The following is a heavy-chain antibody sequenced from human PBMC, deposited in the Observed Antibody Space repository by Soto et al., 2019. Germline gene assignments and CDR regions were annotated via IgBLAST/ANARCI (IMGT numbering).Heavy chain of an antibody. Sequence: SETLSLTCSVSGVSITSSRHYWAWIRQPPGEGLEWIGAIYNGGRAYYNPSLKGRVTISIDTSKNQFSLEVTSVTASDTATYSCAAYGNSHQLNWFDPWGQGILVTVSS. D-gene: IGHD3-16*01. V-gene: IGHV4-39*01. CDR3: AAYGNSHQLNWFDP. CDR2: IYNGGRA. CDR1: GVSITSSRHY. J-gene: IGHJ5*02.